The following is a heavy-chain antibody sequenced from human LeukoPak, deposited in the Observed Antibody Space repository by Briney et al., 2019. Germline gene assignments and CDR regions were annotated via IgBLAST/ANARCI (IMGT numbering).Heavy chain of an antibody. J-gene: IGHJ4*02. CDR1: SGFA. CDR2: INGRGDDT. CDR3: AKGHRESSSFFDS. V-gene: IGHV3-23*01. Sequence: GGSLRLSCAAFSGFAISWFRQAPGKRLEWVSAINGRGDDTYYPDSVKGRFTISRDNSNNTLYLQMNSLRADDTAVYYCAKGHRESSSFFDSWGQGIPVTVSS.